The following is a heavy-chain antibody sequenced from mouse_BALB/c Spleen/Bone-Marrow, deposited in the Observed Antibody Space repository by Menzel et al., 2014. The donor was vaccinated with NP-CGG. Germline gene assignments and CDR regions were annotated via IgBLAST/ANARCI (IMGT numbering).Heavy chain of an antibody. CDR1: GFTFSDYY. CDR2: ISDGGSYT. Sequence: DVKLVESGGGLVKPGGSLKLSCAASGFTFSDYYMYWVRQTPEKRLEWVATISDGGSYTYYPDSVKGRFTISRDNAENNLYLQMSSLKSEDTAMYYWARDGNYYAMDYWGQGTSVTVSS. D-gene: IGHD2-1*01. V-gene: IGHV5-4*02. J-gene: IGHJ4*01. CDR3: ARDGNYYAMDY.